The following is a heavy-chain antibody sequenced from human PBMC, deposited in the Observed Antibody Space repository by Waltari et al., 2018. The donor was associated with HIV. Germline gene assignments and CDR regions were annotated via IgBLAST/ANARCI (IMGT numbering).Heavy chain of an antibody. CDR1: GGSVTSSTYY. CDR3: AGAPNGDFSWLDP. Sequence: QLQLQDSGPGLVKPSETLSLPCTVSGGSVTSSTYYWGWIRQAPGRGLEWIGAISYSGSAYYNPSLESRVTISLDTSKNQFSLKLQSVTAADTAVYYCAGAPNGDFSWLDPWGQGTLVTVSS. V-gene: IGHV4-39*07. CDR2: ISYSGSA. D-gene: IGHD4-17*01. J-gene: IGHJ5*02.